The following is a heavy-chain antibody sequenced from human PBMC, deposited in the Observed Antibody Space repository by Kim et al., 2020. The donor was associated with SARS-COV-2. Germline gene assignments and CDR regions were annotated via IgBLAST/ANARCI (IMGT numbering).Heavy chain of an antibody. Sequence: GGSLRLSCAASGFTFSSYSMNWVRQAPGKGLEWVSYISSSSSTIYYADSVKGRFTISRDNAKNSLYLQMNSLRAEDTAVYYCARGGIAVAPNWFDPWGQGTLVTVSS. CDR2: ISSSSSTI. CDR3: ARGGIAVAPNWFDP. CDR1: GFTFSSYS. V-gene: IGHV3-48*04. D-gene: IGHD6-19*01. J-gene: IGHJ5*02.